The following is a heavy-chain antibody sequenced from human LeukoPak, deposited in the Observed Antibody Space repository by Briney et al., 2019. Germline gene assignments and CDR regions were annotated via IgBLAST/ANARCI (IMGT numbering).Heavy chain of an antibody. CDR3: ARGPSITMVRGVEPYYFDY. Sequence: SETLSLTCTVSGGSISSYYWSWIRQPPGKGLEWIGYIYYSGSTNYNPSLKSRVTISVDTSKNQFSLKLSSVTAADTAVYYCARGPSITMVRGVEPYYFDYWGQGTLVTVSS. CDR2: IYYSGST. V-gene: IGHV4-59*01. D-gene: IGHD3-10*01. J-gene: IGHJ4*02. CDR1: GGSISSYY.